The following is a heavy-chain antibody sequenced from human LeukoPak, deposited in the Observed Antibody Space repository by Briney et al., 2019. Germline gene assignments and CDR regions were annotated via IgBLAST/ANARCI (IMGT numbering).Heavy chain of an antibody. D-gene: IGHD3-10*01. CDR3: ARSPLWFGELELDY. J-gene: IGHJ4*02. CDR1: GFTFSSYS. Sequence: GGSLRLSCAASGFTFSSYSMNWVRQAPGKGLEWVSSISSSSSYIYYADSVKGRFTISRDNAKNSLYLQMNSLRAEDTAVYYCARSPLWFGELELDYWGQGTLVTVSS. CDR2: ISSSSSYI. V-gene: IGHV3-21*01.